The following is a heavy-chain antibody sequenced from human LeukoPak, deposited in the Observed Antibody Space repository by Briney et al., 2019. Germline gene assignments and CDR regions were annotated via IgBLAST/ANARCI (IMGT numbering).Heavy chain of an antibody. Sequence: PSETLSLTCTVSGGSISSYYWSWIRQPPGKGLEWIGYIYYSGSTNYNPSLKSRVTISVDTSKNQFSLKLSSVTAADTAVYYCARVEGVYSSSWYVDYWGQGTLVTVSS. J-gene: IGHJ4*02. D-gene: IGHD6-13*01. CDR2: IYYSGST. V-gene: IGHV4-59*12. CDR3: ARVEGVYSSSWYVDY. CDR1: GGSISSYY.